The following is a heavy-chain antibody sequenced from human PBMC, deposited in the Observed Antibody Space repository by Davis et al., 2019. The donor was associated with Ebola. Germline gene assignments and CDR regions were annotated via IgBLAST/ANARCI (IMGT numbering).Heavy chain of an antibody. V-gene: IGHV3-30*02. Sequence: GESLKISCAASGFTFSSYGMHWVRQAPGKGLEWVAFIRYDGSNKYYADSVKGRFTISRDNSKNTLYLQMNSLRAEDTAVYYCAKGSAWGMLFDYWGQGTLVTVSS. CDR1: GFTFSSYG. J-gene: IGHJ4*02. CDR2: IRYDGSNK. D-gene: IGHD3-16*01. CDR3: AKGSAWGMLFDY.